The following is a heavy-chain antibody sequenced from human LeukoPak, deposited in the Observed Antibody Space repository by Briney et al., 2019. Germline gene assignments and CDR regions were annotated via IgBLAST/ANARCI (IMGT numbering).Heavy chain of an antibody. V-gene: IGHV4-59*01. CDR2: IYNNGST. Sequence: PSETLSLRCTVSGGAITSYYWSWIRQPPGKGLQWVGYIYNNGSTNQNPSLESRVTIFIGKSTNYFSLRLRSVTAADTAVYYCARGVAPGRPYFDRWGQGTLVTVSS. CDR1: GGAITSYY. D-gene: IGHD1-26*01. CDR3: ARGVAPGRPYFDR. J-gene: IGHJ4*02.